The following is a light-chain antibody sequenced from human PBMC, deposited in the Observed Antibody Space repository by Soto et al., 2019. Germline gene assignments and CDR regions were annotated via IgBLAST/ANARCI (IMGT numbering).Light chain of an antibody. Sequence: DLQMTQSPSSLSASVGDRVTITCRASQDISNYLAWYQQKPGKVPKLLIYAASTLQSGVPSRFSGSGSATDFTLTISSLQPEDVATYYCQKYKSAPHTFGGGTKVEIK. V-gene: IGKV1-27*01. CDR2: AAS. CDR3: QKYKSAPHT. J-gene: IGKJ4*01. CDR1: QDISNY.